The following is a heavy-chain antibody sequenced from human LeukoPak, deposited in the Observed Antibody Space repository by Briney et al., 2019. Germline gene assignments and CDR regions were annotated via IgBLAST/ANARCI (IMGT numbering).Heavy chain of an antibody. V-gene: IGHV3-30*18. CDR3: AKYGESSGYDLGS. J-gene: IGHJ5*02. CDR2: ISYDGRNK. CDR1: GFTFSNYG. Sequence: PGGSLRLSCAASGFTFSNYGMHWVRQAPGKGLEWVAVISYDGRNKFYGDSVKGRFTISRDNSKNTLDLQMSSLRPEDTAVYYCAKYGESSGYDLGSWGQGTLVSVSS. D-gene: IGHD5-12*01.